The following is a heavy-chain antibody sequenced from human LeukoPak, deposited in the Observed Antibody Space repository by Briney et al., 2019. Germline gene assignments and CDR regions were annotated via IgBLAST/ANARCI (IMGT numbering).Heavy chain of an antibody. CDR3: ARDGSTSRAAEYFQH. D-gene: IGHD2-2*01. V-gene: IGHV4-38-2*02. Sequence: SETLSLTCTVSGYSISSGYYWGWIRQPPGKGLEWIGSIYHSGSTYYNPSLKSRVTISVDTSKNQFSLKPGSVTAADTAVYYCARDGSTSRAAEYFQHWGQGTLVTVSS. CDR2: IYHSGST. J-gene: IGHJ1*01. CDR1: GYSISSGYY.